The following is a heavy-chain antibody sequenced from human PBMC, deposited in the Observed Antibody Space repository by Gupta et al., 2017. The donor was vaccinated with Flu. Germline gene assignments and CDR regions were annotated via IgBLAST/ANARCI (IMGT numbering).Heavy chain of an antibody. V-gene: IGHV1-3*04. J-gene: IGHJ4*02. CDR2: INTGNGAT. CDR3: ARDPVWDGDCYLDY. D-gene: IGHD2-21*02. Sequence: QVQLLQSGAEVKKPGASVKLSCTPSGYSFTASAIQWVRQAPGQSLEWLGWINTGNGATTYSQKFHGRVAITRDTSATTVYMELNSLTSEDTAVYYCARDPVWDGDCYLDYWGQGTLVTVSS. CDR1: GYSFTASA.